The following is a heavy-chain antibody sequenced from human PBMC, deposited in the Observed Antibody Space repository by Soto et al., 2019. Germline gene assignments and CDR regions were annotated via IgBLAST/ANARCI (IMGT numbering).Heavy chain of an antibody. D-gene: IGHD1-26*01. Sequence: KSSETLSLTCTVSGGSISSSSYYWGWIRQPPGKGLEWIGSIYYSGSTYYNPSLKSRVTISVDTSKNQFSLKLSSVTAADPAVYYCARQSGDYYYYGMDVWGQGTTVTVSS. CDR1: GGSISSSSYY. J-gene: IGHJ6*02. CDR2: IYYSGST. CDR3: ARQSGDYYYYGMDV. V-gene: IGHV4-39*01.